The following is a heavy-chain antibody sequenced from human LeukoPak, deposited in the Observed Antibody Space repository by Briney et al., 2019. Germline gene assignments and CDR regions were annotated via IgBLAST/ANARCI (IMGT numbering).Heavy chain of an antibody. CDR2: INPNSGGT. Sequence: ALVKVSCKASGYTFTGYYMHWVRQAPGQGLEWMGWINPNSGGTNYAQKFQGRVTMTRDTSISTAYMELSRLRSDDTAVYYCARGGMVRGVTYFDYWGQGTLVTVSS. D-gene: IGHD3-10*01. CDR3: ARGGMVRGVTYFDY. J-gene: IGHJ4*02. CDR1: GYTFTGYY. V-gene: IGHV1-2*02.